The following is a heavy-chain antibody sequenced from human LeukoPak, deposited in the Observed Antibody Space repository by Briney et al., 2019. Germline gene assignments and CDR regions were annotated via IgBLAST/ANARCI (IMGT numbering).Heavy chain of an antibody. D-gene: IGHD5-24*01. CDR3: ASREMATTPGAHGGPFDY. V-gene: IGHV1-69*13. Sequence: ASVKVSCKASGGTFSSYAISWVRQAPGQGLEWMGGIIPIFGTANYARKFQGRVTITADESTSTAYMELSSLRSEDTAVYYCASREMATTPGAHGGPFDYWGQGTLVTVSS. CDR2: IIPIFGTA. CDR1: GGTFSSYA. J-gene: IGHJ4*02.